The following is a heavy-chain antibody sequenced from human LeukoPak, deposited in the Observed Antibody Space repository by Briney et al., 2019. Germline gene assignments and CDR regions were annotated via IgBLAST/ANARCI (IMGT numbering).Heavy chain of an antibody. J-gene: IGHJ4*02. CDR1: GYTFTSYD. V-gene: IGHV1-8*03. D-gene: IGHD2-2*01. CDR2: MNPNSGNT. CDR3: ARGVRYCSSTSCGSNGKYYFDY. Sequence: GASVKVSCKASGYTFTSYDINWVRQATGQGLEWMGWMNPNSGNTGYAQKFQGRVTITRNTSISTAYMELSSLRSEDTAVYYYARGVRYCSSTSCGSNGKYYFDYWGQGTLVTVSS.